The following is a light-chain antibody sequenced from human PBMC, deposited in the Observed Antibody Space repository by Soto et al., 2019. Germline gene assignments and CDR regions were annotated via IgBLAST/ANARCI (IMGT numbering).Light chain of an antibody. J-gene: IGKJ1*01. V-gene: IGKV1-39*01. Sequence: DIQMTQSPSSLSASVGDRVTITCRASQSIDSYLNWYQRKPGRAPKLLIYGASTLQSGVPSRFSGTGSGTDFTLTISSLQPEDFATYYCQQSYRASTFGQGTKVEIK. CDR3: QQSYRAST. CDR1: QSIDSY. CDR2: GAS.